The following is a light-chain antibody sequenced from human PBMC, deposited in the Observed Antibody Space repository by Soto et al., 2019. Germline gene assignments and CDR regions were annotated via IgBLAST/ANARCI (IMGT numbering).Light chain of an antibody. CDR2: KAS. J-gene: IGKJ1*01. CDR1: QSINNW. CDR3: QQYNSHSM. V-gene: IGKV1-5*03. Sequence: DIQMTQSPSTLSASVGDRVTITCRASQSINNWLAWYQQKPGKAPKLLINKASNLESGVPSRFSGSGFGTEFTLTISSLQPDDFATYYCQQYNSHSMFGQGTKVDI.